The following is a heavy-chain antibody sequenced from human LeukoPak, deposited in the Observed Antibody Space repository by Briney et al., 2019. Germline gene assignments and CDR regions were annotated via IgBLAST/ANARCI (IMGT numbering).Heavy chain of an antibody. Sequence: PGGSLRLSCAASGFTFSSYSIDWVRQAPGKGLEWLSYISSSSSTIYHADSVKGRFTISRDNAKNSVYLQMNSLRAEDTAVYYCARVWSSGYTKDYWGQGTLVTVSS. D-gene: IGHD3-22*01. CDR3: ARVWSSGYTKDY. CDR2: ISSSSSTI. CDR1: GFTFSSYS. J-gene: IGHJ4*02. V-gene: IGHV3-48*04.